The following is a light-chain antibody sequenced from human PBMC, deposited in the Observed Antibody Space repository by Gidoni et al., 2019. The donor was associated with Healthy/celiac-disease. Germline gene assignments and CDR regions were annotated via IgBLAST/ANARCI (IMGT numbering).Light chain of an antibody. CDR1: QSVLSN. Sequence: DIVMTQSPATLSVSPGERATLSCRASQSVLSNLAWYQQKPGQAPRLLIYGASTRATGIPARFSGSGSGTEFTLTISSLQSEDFAVYYCQQYDTWPQTFGQGTKVEIK. V-gene: IGKV3-15*01. J-gene: IGKJ1*01. CDR2: GAS. CDR3: QQYDTWPQT.